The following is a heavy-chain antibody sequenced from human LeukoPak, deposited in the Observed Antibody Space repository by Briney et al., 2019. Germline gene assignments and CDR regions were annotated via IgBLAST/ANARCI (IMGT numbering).Heavy chain of an antibody. V-gene: IGHV4-59*03. CDR3: ALAPNSNWFDF. CDR2: IHYSGSS. Sequence: SETLSLTCTVSGDSTSNFYWNWIRQSPGKGLEWIGNIHYSGSSVYNPSLTSPGTISIATSRRQFFLTLNSVTAADTAIYFCALAPNSNWFDFWGPGTLVTVSS. J-gene: IGHJ5*01. D-gene: IGHD2-8*01. CDR1: GDSTSNFY.